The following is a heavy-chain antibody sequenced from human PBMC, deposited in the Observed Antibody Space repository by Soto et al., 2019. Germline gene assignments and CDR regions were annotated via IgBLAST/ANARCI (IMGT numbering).Heavy chain of an antibody. CDR1: GCTFSSYA. Sequence: GGSLRLSCAASGCTFSSYAMNWVRQAPGKGLEWVSAISGSGGSTYYADSVKGRFTISRDSSKNTLYLQMNSLRAEDTAVYYCAKGNSWSPALVLDIWGQGTMVTVS. CDR3: AKGNSWSPALVLDI. D-gene: IGHD1-7*01. J-gene: IGHJ3*02. V-gene: IGHV3-23*01. CDR2: ISGSGGST.